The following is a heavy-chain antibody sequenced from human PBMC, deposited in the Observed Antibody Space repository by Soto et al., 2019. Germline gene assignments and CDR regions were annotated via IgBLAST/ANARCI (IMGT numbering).Heavy chain of an antibody. CDR2: IYYSGST. V-gene: IGHV4-30-4*01. CDR3: ASVDTAMVLDI. J-gene: IGHJ3*02. D-gene: IGHD5-18*01. Sequence: KPXGTLSLTCTVSGGSISSGDYYWSWIRQPPGKGLEWIGYIYYSGSTYYNPSLKSRVTISVDTSKNQFSLKLSSVAAADTAVYYCASVDTAMVLDIWGQGTMVTVSS. CDR1: GGSISSGDYY.